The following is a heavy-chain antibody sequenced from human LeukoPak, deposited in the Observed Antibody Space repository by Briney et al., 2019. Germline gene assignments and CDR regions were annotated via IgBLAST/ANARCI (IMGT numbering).Heavy chain of an antibody. Sequence: SETLSLTCTGSGGSISSGIYYWSWIRQPAGKGLELIGRIYSSGNTNYNPSRKSRVTISVATPKTQPSPKPSSVTAADTAMYYCGRDLNGVTDPWGQGTPVTVSS. CDR3: GRDLNGVTDP. D-gene: IGHD3-16*02. CDR2: IYSSGNT. CDR1: GGSISSGIYY. V-gene: IGHV4-61*02. J-gene: IGHJ5*02.